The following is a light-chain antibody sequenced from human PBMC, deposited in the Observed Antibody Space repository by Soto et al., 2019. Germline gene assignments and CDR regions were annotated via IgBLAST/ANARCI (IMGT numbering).Light chain of an antibody. CDR1: QSISSW. V-gene: IGKV1-5*03. CDR3: QQHNSYPYT. J-gene: IGKJ2*01. CDR2: KAS. Sequence: DIQMTQSPSTLSASVEDRVTITCRASQSISSWLAWYQQKPGKAPKLLIYKASSLESGVPSRFSGSGSGTEFTLTISSLQPDDFATYYCQQHNSYPYTFGQGTKLEIK.